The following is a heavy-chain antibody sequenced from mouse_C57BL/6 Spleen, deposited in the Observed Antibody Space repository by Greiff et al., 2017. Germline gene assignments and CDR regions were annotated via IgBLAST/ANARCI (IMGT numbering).Heavy chain of an antibody. Sequence: QVQLQQPGAELVRPGSSVKLSCKASGYTFTSYWMHWVKQRPIQGLEWIGNIDPSDSETHYNQKFKDKATLTGDKSSSTAYMQHSSLTSEDSAVYYCARGYGSSSFAYWGQGTLVTVSA. J-gene: IGHJ3*01. CDR3: ARGYGSSSFAY. V-gene: IGHV1-52*01. CDR1: GYTFTSYW. CDR2: IDPSDSET. D-gene: IGHD1-1*01.